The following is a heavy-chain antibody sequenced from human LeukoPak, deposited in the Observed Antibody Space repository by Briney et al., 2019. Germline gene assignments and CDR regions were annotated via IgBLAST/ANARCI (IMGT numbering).Heavy chain of an antibody. CDR2: IYNSGST. CDR3: ARFTDSGGYIDY. V-gene: IGHV4-59*08. D-gene: IGHD3-22*01. J-gene: IGHJ4*02. Sequence: PSETLSLTCTVSGGSSSAYYYTWIRQPPGKGLEWIGLIYNSGSTNYNPSLKSRVIISADTSKNQFSLKLSSVTAADTAVYYCARFTDSGGYIDYWGQGTLVTVSS. CDR1: GGSSSAYY.